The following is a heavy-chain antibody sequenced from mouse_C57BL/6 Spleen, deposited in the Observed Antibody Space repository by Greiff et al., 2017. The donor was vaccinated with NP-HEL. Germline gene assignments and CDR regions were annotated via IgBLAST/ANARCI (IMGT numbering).Heavy chain of an antibody. Sequence: LVESGAELVRPGASVTLSCKASGYTFTDYEMHWVKQTPVHGLEWIGAIDPETGGTAYNQKFKGKAILTADKSSSTAYMELRRLTSEDSAVYYCTSQDGGTYWYFDVWGTGTTVTVSS. V-gene: IGHV1-15*01. CDR1: GYTFTDYE. J-gene: IGHJ1*03. CDR2: IDPETGGT. D-gene: IGHD2-3*01. CDR3: TSQDGGTYWYFDV.